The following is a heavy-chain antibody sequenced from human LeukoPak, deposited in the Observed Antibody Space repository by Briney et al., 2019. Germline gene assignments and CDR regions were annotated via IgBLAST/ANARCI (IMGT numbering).Heavy chain of an antibody. Sequence: SGTLSLTCAVSGGSISSGYWWSWVRQPPMKGLEWIGEIIDSGSTNYNPSLKGRVTISLDKTKNQFSLNVNSVTAADTAVYYCATYGPTSGGYTFEYWGQGILVTVSS. D-gene: IGHD2-15*01. V-gene: IGHV4-4*02. J-gene: IGHJ4*02. CDR3: ATYGPTSGGYTFEY. CDR1: GGSISSGYW. CDR2: IIDSGST.